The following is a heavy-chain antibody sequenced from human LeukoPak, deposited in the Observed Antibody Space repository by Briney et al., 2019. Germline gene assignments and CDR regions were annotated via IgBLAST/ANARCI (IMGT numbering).Heavy chain of an antibody. Sequence: GGSLRLSCAPSGFTFSSSNMHWVRQSPGRGLEWVALISYDGTKTYYGESVKGRFTVSRDNSKNMPFLQMNSLSAEDTAIYYCEREWFGESNWGQGARVTVSS. J-gene: IGHJ4*02. CDR3: EREWFGESN. D-gene: IGHD3-10*01. V-gene: IGHV3-30*04. CDR1: GFTFSSSN. CDR2: ISYDGTKT.